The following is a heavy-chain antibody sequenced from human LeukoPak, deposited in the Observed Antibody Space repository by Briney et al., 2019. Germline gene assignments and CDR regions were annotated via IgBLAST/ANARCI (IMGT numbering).Heavy chain of an antibody. V-gene: IGHV4-34*01. Sequence: PSETLSLTCAVYGGSFSGYYWSWIRQPPGKGLEWIGEINHSGSTNYNPSLKSRVTISVDTSKNQFSLKLSSVTAADTAVYYCARGMGITDYWGQGTLVTVSP. D-gene: IGHD6-13*01. CDR2: INHSGST. J-gene: IGHJ4*02. CDR3: ARGMGITDY. CDR1: GGSFSGYY.